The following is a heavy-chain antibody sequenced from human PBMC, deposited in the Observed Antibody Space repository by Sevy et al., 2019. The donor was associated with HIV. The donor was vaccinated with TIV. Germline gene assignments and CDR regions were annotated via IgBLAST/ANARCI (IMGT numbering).Heavy chain of an antibody. V-gene: IGHV4-30-2*01. CDR3: ARVCAAAGTKWFDP. CDR2: IYQSGGT. J-gene: IGHJ5*02. Sequence: SETPSLICAVSGGSIRSGGYSWTWIRQPPGKGLEWIGYIYQSGGTYYNSSLKSRVTISVDRSKNQSSLRLSSVTAADTAVYYCARVCAAAGTKWFDPWGQGILVTVSS. CDR1: GGSIRSGGYS. D-gene: IGHD6-13*01.